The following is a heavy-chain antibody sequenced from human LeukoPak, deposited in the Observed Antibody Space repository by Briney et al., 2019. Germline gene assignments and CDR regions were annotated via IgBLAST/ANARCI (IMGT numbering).Heavy chain of an antibody. J-gene: IGHJ6*03. CDR1: GYSISSGYY. V-gene: IGHV4-38-2*01. D-gene: IGHD1-1*01. Sequence: PSETLSLTCAVSGYSISSGYYWGWIRPPPGKGREGIGSIYHSGSTYYNPSLKSRVTISVDTSKNQFSLKLSSVTAADTAVYYCARRAASSTYYYYYYMDVWGKGTTVTVSS. CDR3: ARRAASSTYYYYYYMDV. CDR2: IYHSGST.